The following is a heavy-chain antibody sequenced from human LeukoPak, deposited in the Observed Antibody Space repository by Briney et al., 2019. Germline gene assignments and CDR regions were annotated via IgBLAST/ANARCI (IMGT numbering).Heavy chain of an antibody. Sequence: ASVKVSCKASGGTFSSYAISWVRQAPGQGLEWMGIINPSGGSTSHAQKFQGRVTMTRDTSTSTVYMELSSLRSEDTAVYYCAKNHLVVPAAAFDYWGQGTLVTVSS. CDR1: GGTFSSYA. V-gene: IGHV1-46*01. D-gene: IGHD2-2*01. CDR2: INPSGGST. J-gene: IGHJ4*02. CDR3: AKNHLVVPAAAFDY.